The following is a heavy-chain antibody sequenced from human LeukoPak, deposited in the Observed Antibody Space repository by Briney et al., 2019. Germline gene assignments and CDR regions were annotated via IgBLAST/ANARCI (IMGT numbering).Heavy chain of an antibody. CDR2: INPSGGST. Sequence: GASVRVSFKASGYTFTMYYMHWVRQAPGQGLEWMGIINPSGGSTSYAQKFQGRVTMTRDTSTTTVYMELSSLRSEDTAVYYCARDVSAAGGWDLWGQGTLVTVSS. CDR1: GYTFTMYY. D-gene: IGHD2-15*01. CDR3: ARDVSAAGGWDL. J-gene: IGHJ4*02. V-gene: IGHV1-46*01.